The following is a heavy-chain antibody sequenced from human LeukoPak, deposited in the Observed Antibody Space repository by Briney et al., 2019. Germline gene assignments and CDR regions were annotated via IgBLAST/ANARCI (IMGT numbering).Heavy chain of an antibody. CDR2: VKSEVDGGTT. CDR1: GVTFRNAW. D-gene: IGHD3-16*01. J-gene: IGHJ3*01. V-gene: IGHV3-15*01. CDR3: ATEAGTEKYYGYVFNV. Sequence: TGGSLRLSCVVSGVTFRNAWMSWFRQAPGKGLEWVGRVKSEVDGGTTDFAAPVKGRFTISRDDSKNTVYLKMTSLKIDDSAVYFCATEAGTEKYYGYVFNVWGQGTRVTVSS.